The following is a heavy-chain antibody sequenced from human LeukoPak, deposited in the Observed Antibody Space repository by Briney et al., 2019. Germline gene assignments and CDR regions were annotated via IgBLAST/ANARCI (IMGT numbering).Heavy chain of an antibody. J-gene: IGHJ4*02. CDR2: IIPIFGTT. Sequence: SVKVSCKASGGTFSSYAISWVRQAPGQGLEWVGGIIPIFGTTNYAQKFQGRVTITADKSTGTAYMELSSLRSEDTAVYYCASSLYSLDNYFDYWGQGTLVTVSS. V-gene: IGHV1-69*06. D-gene: IGHD5-18*01. CDR3: ASSLYSLDNYFDY. CDR1: GGTFSSYA.